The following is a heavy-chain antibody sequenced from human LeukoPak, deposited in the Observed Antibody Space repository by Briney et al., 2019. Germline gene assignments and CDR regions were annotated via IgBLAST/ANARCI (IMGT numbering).Heavy chain of an antibody. CDR2: INHSGST. Sequence: SETLSLTCAVYGGSFSGYYWSWVRQPPGKGLEWIGEINHSGSTNYNPSLKSRVTISVDTSKNQFSLKLSSVTAADTAVYYRARGGYSPFDYWGQGTLVTVSS. J-gene: IGHJ4*02. CDR1: GGSFSGYY. V-gene: IGHV4-34*01. CDR3: ARGGYSPFDY. D-gene: IGHD5-12*01.